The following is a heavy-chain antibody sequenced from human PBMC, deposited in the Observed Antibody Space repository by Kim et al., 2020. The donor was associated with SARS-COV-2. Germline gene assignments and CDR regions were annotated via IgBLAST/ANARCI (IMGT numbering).Heavy chain of an antibody. CDR3: ARVRIAAADEIPYYFDY. J-gene: IGHJ4*02. V-gene: IGHV4-34*01. CDR2: INHSGST. CDR1: GGSFSGYY. Sequence: SETLSLTCAVYGGSFSGYYWSWIRQPPGKGLEWIGEINHSGSTNYNPSLKSRVTISVDTSKNQFSLKLSSVTAADTAVYYCARVRIAAADEIPYYFDYWGQGTLVTVSS. D-gene: IGHD6-13*01.